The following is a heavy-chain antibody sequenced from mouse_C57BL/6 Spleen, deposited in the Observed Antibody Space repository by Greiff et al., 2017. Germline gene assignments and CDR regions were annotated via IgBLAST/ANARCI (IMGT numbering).Heavy chain of an antibody. D-gene: IGHD2-3*01. V-gene: IGHV5-16*01. Sequence: EVKLMESEGGLVQPGSSMKLSCTASGFTFSDYYMAWVRQVPEKGLEWVANINYDGSSTYYLDSLKSRFIISRDNAKNILYLQMSSLKSEDTATYYCARVDDGYFFDYWGQGTTLTVSS. CDR1: GFTFSDYY. CDR2: INYDGSST. J-gene: IGHJ2*01. CDR3: ARVDDGYFFDY.